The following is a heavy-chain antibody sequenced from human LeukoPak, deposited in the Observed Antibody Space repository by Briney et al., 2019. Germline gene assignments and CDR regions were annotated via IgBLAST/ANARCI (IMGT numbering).Heavy chain of an antibody. J-gene: IGHJ4*02. CDR2: IKQDGSEK. CDR3: AMGTDYYDSSGYYPY. D-gene: IGHD3-22*01. Sequence: GGSLRLSCAASGFTFSSYWMSWVRQAPGKGLEWVANIKQDGSEKYYVDSVKGRFTISRDNAKNSLYLQMNSLRAEDTAVYYCAMGTDYYDSSGYYPYWGQGTLVTVSS. V-gene: IGHV3-7*01. CDR1: GFTFSSYW.